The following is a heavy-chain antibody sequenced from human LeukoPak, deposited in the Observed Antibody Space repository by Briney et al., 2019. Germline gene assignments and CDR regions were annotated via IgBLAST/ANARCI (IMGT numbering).Heavy chain of an antibody. Sequence: ASVKVSCKASGYPFLSYGINWVRQAPGQGLEWLGWIGTYSANTAYAPSFQGRVTVTTDTSTSTVYMELRSLTSDDTAMYYCARDGGPWGQGTLVTVSS. D-gene: IGHD3-16*01. V-gene: IGHV1-18*01. CDR1: GYPFLSYG. J-gene: IGHJ5*02. CDR3: ARDGGP. CDR2: IGTYSANT.